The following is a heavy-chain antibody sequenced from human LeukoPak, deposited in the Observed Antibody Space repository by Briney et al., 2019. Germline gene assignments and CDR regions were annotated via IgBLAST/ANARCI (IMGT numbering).Heavy chain of an antibody. CDR2: IYPNRGGT. D-gene: IGHD4-17*01. CDR3: ARASRPTVTIDPYYFDY. Sequence: ASVKVSCKASGYTFIGYYMHWVRQAPGQGLEWLGWIYPNRGGTNYPPKFQGRVTMTRDTSISTAYMKLSRLRSDDTAVYYCARASRPTVTIDPYYFDYWGQGTLVTVSS. J-gene: IGHJ4*02. CDR1: GYTFIGYY. V-gene: IGHV1-2*02.